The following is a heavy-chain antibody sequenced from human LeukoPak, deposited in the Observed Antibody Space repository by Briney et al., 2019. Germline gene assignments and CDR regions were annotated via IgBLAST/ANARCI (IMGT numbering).Heavy chain of an antibody. Sequence: SETLSLTCTVSGGSVSSGSYYWSWIRQPPGKGLEWIGYIYYSGSTNYNPSLKSRVTISVDTSKNQFSLKLSSVTAADTAVYYCARDDYGDLPDYWGQGTLVTVSS. CDR2: IYYSGST. CDR1: GGSVSSGSYY. CDR3: ARDDYGDLPDY. V-gene: IGHV4-61*01. D-gene: IGHD4-17*01. J-gene: IGHJ4*02.